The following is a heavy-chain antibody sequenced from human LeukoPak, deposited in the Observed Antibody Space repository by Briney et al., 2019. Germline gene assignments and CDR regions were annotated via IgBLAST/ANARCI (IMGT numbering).Heavy chain of an antibody. Sequence: GGSLRLSCAASGFTFDDYAMHWVRQAPGKGLEWVSGISWNIGSIGYADSVKGRFTISRDNDKNSLYLQMNSLRAEDTALYYCAKDIDSVVGASDYFDYWGQGTLVTVSS. CDR1: GFTFDDYA. V-gene: IGHV3-9*01. CDR3: AKDIDSVVGASDYFDY. D-gene: IGHD1-26*01. CDR2: ISWNIGSI. J-gene: IGHJ4*02.